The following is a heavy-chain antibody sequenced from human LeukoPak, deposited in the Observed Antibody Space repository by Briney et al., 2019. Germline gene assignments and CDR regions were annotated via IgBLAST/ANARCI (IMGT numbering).Heavy chain of an antibody. V-gene: IGHV1-8*01. CDR1: GDTFTSYD. CDR2: MNPNSGNT. D-gene: IGHD5-24*01. CDR3: ARGGAVEMATITVFDY. J-gene: IGHJ4*02. Sequence: ASVKVSCKASGDTFTSYDINWVRQATGQGLEWMGWMNPNSGNTGYAQKFQGRVTITADKSTSTAYMELSSLRSEDTAVYYCARGGAVEMATITVFDYWGQGTLVTVSS.